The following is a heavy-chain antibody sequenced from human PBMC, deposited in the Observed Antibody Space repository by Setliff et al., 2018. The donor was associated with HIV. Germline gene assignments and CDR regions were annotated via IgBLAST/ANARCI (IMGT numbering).Heavy chain of an antibody. CDR1: GGSINTSSYY. CDR2: IYHDGTT. CDR3: AGHPVTSGWLSLNWFDP. D-gene: IGHD6-19*01. Sequence: PSETLSLTCSVSGGSINTSSYYWAWVRQPPGHELEWIGSIYHDGTTHYRSSLRSRAAISIDTSRSQISLKVRSVTAADTAVYFCAGHPVTSGWLSLNWFDPWGQGILVTVSS. J-gene: IGHJ5*01. V-gene: IGHV4-39*07.